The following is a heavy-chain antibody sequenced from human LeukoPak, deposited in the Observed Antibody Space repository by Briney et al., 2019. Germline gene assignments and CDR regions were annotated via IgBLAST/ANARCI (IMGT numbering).Heavy chain of an antibody. CDR3: ARGGRDDYNPFDY. CDR1: GGSISSYY. J-gene: IGHJ4*02. V-gene: IGHV4-59*01. D-gene: IGHD5-24*01. Sequence: PSETLSLTCTVSGGSISSYYWSWIRQPPGKGLEWIGYIYYSGSIDYNPSLKSRVTISVDTSKNQFSLNLSSVTAADTAVYYCARGGRDDYNPFDYWGQGTQVTVSS. CDR2: IYYSGSI.